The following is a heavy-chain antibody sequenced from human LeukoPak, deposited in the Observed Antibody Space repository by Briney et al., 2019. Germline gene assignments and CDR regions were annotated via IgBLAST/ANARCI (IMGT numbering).Heavy chain of an antibody. Sequence: MPSETLSLTCTVSGGSISSSSYYWGWIRQPPVKGLEWIGSIHYSGSTYYNPSLKSRVTISVDTSKNQFSLRLSSVTAADTAVYYCARVSTLRGIAAFPHYYFDYWGQGTLVTVSS. D-gene: IGHD6-25*01. J-gene: IGHJ4*02. CDR2: IHYSGST. V-gene: IGHV4-39*07. CDR3: ARVSTLRGIAAFPHYYFDY. CDR1: GGSISSSSYY.